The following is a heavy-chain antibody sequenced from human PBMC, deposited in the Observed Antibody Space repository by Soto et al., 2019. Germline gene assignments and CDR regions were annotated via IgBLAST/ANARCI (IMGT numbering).Heavy chain of an antibody. CDR3: ARDLGSNYYFDY. D-gene: IGHD4-4*01. V-gene: IGHV3-7*01. J-gene: IGHJ4*02. CDR2: IKQDGSEK. Sequence: GGSLRLSCAASGFTFGSYWMSWVRQAPGKGLEWVANIKQDGSEKYYVDSVKGRFTISRDNAKNSLYLQMNSLRAEDTAVYHCARDLGSNYYFDYWGQGTLVTVS. CDR1: GFTFGSYW.